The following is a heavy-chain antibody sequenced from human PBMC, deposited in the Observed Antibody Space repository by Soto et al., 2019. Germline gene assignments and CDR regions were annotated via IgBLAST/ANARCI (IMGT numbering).Heavy chain of an antibody. CDR2: ISGSGGST. D-gene: IGHD2-8*02. Sequence: PGGSLRLSCAASGFTFSTYAISWVRLAPGKGLEWVSAISGSGGSTYYADSVKGRFTISRDNSKNTLYLLMSSLRAEDTAVYYCAKDRPTGLRGDFDYWGQGTLVTVSS. CDR1: GFTFSTYA. CDR3: AKDRPTGLRGDFDY. J-gene: IGHJ4*02. V-gene: IGHV3-23*01.